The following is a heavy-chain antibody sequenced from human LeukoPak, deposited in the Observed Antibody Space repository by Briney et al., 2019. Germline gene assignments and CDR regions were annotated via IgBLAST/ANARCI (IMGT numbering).Heavy chain of an antibody. J-gene: IGHJ4*02. D-gene: IGHD4-17*01. CDR3: ARSPPLYGDYAQYYFDD. CDR2: IHYTGSA. V-gene: IGHV4-59*08. Sequence: SETLCLTCAVSGGSISTYYWSWVRQTPGKGLEWIGHIHYTGSANYKPSLKSRVTTSVATSKTQFSLNLSSVTAAYTAVYHCARSPPLYGDYAQYYFDDWGQGTLVTASS. CDR1: GGSISTYY.